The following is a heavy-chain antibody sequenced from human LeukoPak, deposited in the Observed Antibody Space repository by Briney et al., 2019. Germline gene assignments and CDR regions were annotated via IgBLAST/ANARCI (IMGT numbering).Heavy chain of an antibody. V-gene: IGHV3-74*01. Sequence: QSGGSLRLSCAASGFTFSNYWMHWVRQAPGKGLVWVSRINSDGRSTSYADSVKGRFTTSRDNAKNTLYLQMNSLRAEDTAVYYCARGYYDSSGYYLIDYWGQGTLVTVSS. CDR1: GFTFSNYW. J-gene: IGHJ4*02. CDR3: ARGYYDSSGYYLIDY. D-gene: IGHD3-22*01. CDR2: INSDGRST.